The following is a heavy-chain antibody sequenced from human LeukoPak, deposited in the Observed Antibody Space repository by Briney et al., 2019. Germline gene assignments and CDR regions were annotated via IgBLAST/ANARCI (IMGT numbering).Heavy chain of an antibody. V-gene: IGHV4-39*01. CDR3: ARHGTMVRGVMGTNWFDP. J-gene: IGHJ5*02. D-gene: IGHD3-10*01. CDR2: IYYSGST. CDR1: GGSISSSSYY. Sequence: SETLSLTCTVSGGSISSSSYYWGWLRQPPGTGLEWIGSIYYSGSTYYNPSRKSRVTISVDTSRTQFSLKLSSVTAADTAVYYCARHGTMVRGVMGTNWFDPWGQGTLVTVSS.